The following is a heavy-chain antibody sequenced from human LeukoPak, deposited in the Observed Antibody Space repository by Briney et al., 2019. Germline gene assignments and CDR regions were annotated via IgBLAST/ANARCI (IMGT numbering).Heavy chain of an antibody. CDR1: GGSFSGYY. Sequence: SETLSLTCAVYGGSFSGYYWSWIRQPPGKGLEWIGEINHSGSTNYNPSLKSRVTISVDTSKNQFSLKLSSVTAADTAVYYCARAESSLEPAQWGQGTLVTVSS. J-gene: IGHJ4*02. D-gene: IGHD2-2*01. CDR2: INHSGST. V-gene: IGHV4-34*01. CDR3: ARAESSLEPAQ.